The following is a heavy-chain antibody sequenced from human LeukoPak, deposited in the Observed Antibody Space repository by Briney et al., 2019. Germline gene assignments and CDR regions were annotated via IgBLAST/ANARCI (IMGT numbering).Heavy chain of an antibody. CDR2: IRYDGSNK. V-gene: IGHV3-30*02. D-gene: IGHD3-22*01. CDR1: GFTFSSYG. Sequence: GGSLRLSCAASGFTFSSYGMHWVRQAPGKGLEWVAFIRYDGSNKYYADSVKGRFTISRDNSKNTLYLQMNSLRAEDTAVYYCAKEGDDSSGYYGNWFDPWGQGTLVTVSS. CDR3: AKEGDDSSGYYGNWFDP. J-gene: IGHJ5*02.